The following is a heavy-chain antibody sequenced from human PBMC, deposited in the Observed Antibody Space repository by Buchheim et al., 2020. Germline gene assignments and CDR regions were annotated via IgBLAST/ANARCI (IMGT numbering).Heavy chain of an antibody. CDR1: GFTFSSYG. CDR2: ISYDGSNK. CDR3: AKDYDFWSGPFDY. V-gene: IGHV3-30*18. Sequence: QVQLVESGGGVVQPGRSLRLSCAASGFTFSSYGMHWVRQAPGKGLEWVAVISYDGSNKYYADSVKGRFTISRDNSKNTLYLPMNSLRAEDTAVYYCAKDYDFWSGPFDYWGQGTL. J-gene: IGHJ4*02. D-gene: IGHD3-3*01.